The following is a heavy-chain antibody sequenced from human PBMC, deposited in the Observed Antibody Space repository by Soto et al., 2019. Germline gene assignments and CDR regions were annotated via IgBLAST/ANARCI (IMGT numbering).Heavy chain of an antibody. D-gene: IGHD2-15*01. J-gene: IGHJ5*02. V-gene: IGHV3-15*01. Sequence: EVQLVESGGGLVKPGGSLRLSCAASGFTFSNAWMSWVRQAPGKGLEWVGRIKSKTDGGTTDYAAPVKGRFTISRDDSKNTLYLQMNSLKTEDTAVYYCTTDSSGPRCSGGSCYVFFTRRGLSGVNSSRTENWFDPWGQGTLVTVSS. CDR3: TTDSSGPRCSGGSCYVFFTRRGLSGVNSSRTENWFDP. CDR2: IKSKTDGGTT. CDR1: GFTFSNAW.